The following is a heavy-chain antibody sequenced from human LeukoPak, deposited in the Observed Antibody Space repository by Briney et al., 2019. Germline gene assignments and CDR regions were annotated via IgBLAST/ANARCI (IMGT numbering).Heavy chain of an antibody. D-gene: IGHD3-22*01. CDR1: GGSISSSNW. CDR2: IYHSGST. V-gene: IGHV4-4*02. CDR3: ARGSQDSSGYYSNY. J-gene: IGHJ4*02. Sequence: QSSETLSLTCTVSGGSISSSNWWSWVRQPPGKGLEWIGEIYHSGSTNYNPSLKSRVTISVDKSKNQFSLKLSSVTAADTAVYYCARGSQDSSGYYSNYWGQGTLVTVSS.